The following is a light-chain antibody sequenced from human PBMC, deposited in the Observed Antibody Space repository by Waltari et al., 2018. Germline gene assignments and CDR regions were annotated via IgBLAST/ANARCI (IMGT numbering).Light chain of an antibody. Sequence: QSALTQPASVSGSPGQSLTISCTGTSSDVGSYNRVSWYQQNPGEVPKLMIYEVNKRPSGVADRFSGSKSGNTATLTISGLQAEDEADYYCSSHTSDLSWLFGGGTKVTVL. CDR1: SSDVGSYNR. CDR2: EVN. J-gene: IGLJ3*02. CDR3: SSHTSDLSWL. V-gene: IGLV2-23*02.